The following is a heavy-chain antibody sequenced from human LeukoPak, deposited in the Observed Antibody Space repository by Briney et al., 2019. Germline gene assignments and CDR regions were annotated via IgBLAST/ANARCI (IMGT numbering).Heavy chain of an antibody. J-gene: IGHJ4*02. CDR3: ARDGYSSSWYGWAFDY. V-gene: IGHV4-61*02. Sequence: SETLSLTCTVSGGSISSGSYYWSWIRQPAGTGLEWIGRIYTSGSTNYNPSLKSRVTISVDTSKNQFSLKLSSVTAADTAVYYCARDGYSSSWYGWAFDYWGQGTLVTVSS. D-gene: IGHD6-13*01. CDR1: GGSISSGSYY. CDR2: IYTSGST.